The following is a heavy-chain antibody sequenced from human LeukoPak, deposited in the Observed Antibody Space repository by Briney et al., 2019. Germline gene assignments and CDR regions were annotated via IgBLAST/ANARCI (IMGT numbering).Heavy chain of an antibody. D-gene: IGHD3-10*01. CDR2: INHSGST. CDR3: ARGRYGSGSSWYY. V-gene: IGHV4-34*01. J-gene: IGHJ4*02. CDR1: GGSYSGYY. Sequence: SETLPLTCAVYGGSYSGYYWRWIRQPPGKALEWIGEINHSGSTNYNPSLKSRVTISVDTSKNQFSLKLSSVTAADTAVYYCARGRYGSGSSWYYWGQGTLVTVSS.